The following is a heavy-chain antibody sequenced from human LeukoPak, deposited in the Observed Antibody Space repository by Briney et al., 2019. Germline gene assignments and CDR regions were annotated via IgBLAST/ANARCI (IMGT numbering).Heavy chain of an antibody. CDR1: GFTFSSYG. J-gene: IGHJ6*04. Sequence: GGSLRLSCAAPGFTFSSYGMHWVRQAPGKGLEWVAVISYDGSNKYYADSVKGRFTISRDNSKNTLYLQMNSLRAEDTAVYYCAKDQGCSGGSCYYGMDVWGKGTTVTVSS. D-gene: IGHD2-15*01. V-gene: IGHV3-30*18. CDR3: AKDQGCSGGSCYYGMDV. CDR2: ISYDGSNK.